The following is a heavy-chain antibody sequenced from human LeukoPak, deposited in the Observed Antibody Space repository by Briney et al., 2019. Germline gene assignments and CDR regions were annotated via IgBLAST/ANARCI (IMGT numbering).Heavy chain of an antibody. Sequence: GGSLRLSCAASGFTFSSHAVSWVRQAPGKGLEWVSAISGSGGSTYYADSVKGRFTISRDNSKNTLYLQMNSLRAEDTAVYYGVAGKPSDYWGQGTLVTVSS. V-gene: IGHV3-23*01. J-gene: IGHJ4*02. CDR1: GFTFSSHA. CDR3: VAGKPSDY. D-gene: IGHD6-19*01. CDR2: ISGSGGST.